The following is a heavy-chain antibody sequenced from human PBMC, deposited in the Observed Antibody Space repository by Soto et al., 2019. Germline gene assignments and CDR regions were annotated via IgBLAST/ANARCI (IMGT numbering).Heavy chain of an antibody. Sequence: SETLSLTCTVSGGSISSGDYYWSWIRQPPGKGLEWIGYIYYSGSTYYNPSLKSRVTISVDTSKNQFSLKLSSVTAADTAVYYCAGLRYGRLISFDYWGQGTLVTVSS. CDR1: GGSISSGDYY. CDR3: AGLRYGRLISFDY. CDR2: IYYSGST. J-gene: IGHJ4*01. D-gene: IGHD5-18*01. V-gene: IGHV4-30-4*01.